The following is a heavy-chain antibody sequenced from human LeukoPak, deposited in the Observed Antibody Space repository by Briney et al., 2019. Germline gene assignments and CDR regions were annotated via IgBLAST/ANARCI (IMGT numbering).Heavy chain of an antibody. CDR3: AREEADGYRKAWDV. V-gene: IGHV3-21*01. Sequence: GGSLRLSCAASGFTFSSYSMNWVRQAPGKGLEWVSSISSSSSCIYYADSVKGRFTISRDNAKNSLYLQMNSLRAEDTAVYYCAREEADGYRKAWDVWGKGTTVTVSS. D-gene: IGHD5-24*01. CDR1: GFTFSSYS. J-gene: IGHJ6*04. CDR2: ISSSSSCI.